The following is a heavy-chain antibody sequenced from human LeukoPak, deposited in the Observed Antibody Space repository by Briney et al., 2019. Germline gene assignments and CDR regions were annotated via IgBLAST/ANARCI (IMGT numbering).Heavy chain of an antibody. V-gene: IGHV4-59*01. CDR1: GGSISSYY. CDR2: IYYGGST. D-gene: IGHD6-6*01. J-gene: IGHJ4*02. CDR3: ARGLYSSSIYFDY. Sequence: SETLSLTCTVSGGSISSYYWSWIRQPPGKGLEWIGYIYYGGSTNYNPSLKSRVTISVDTSKNQFSLKLSSVTVADTAVYYCARGLYSSSIYFDYWGQGTLVTVSS.